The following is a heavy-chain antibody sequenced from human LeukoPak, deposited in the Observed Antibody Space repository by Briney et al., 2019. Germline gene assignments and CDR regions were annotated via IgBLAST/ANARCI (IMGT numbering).Heavy chain of an antibody. CDR1: GGSISSYY. CDR3: ARQGTSGSYYIR. V-gene: IGHV4-59*08. CDR2: ISYSGST. D-gene: IGHD3-10*01. Sequence: PSETLSLTCTVSGGSISSYYWSWIRQPPGKGLESIGYISYSGSTNYNPSLKSRITISIDTSKNQFSLKLNSVTAADTAVYYCARQGTSGSYYIRWGQGTLVTVSS. J-gene: IGHJ4*02.